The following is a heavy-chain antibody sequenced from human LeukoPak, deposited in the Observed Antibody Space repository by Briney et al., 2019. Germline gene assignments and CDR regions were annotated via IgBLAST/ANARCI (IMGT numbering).Heavy chain of an antibody. CDR1: GGSISSYY. CDR2: IYYSGST. J-gene: IGHJ4*02. CDR3: ARGGRKAVAGPDY. D-gene: IGHD6-19*01. V-gene: IGHV4-59*01. Sequence: SETLSLTCTVSGGSISSYYWSWIRQPPGKGLEWIGYIYYSGSTNYNSSLKSRVTISVDTSKNQFSLKLSSVTAADTAVYYCARGGRKAVAGPDYWGQGTLVTVSS.